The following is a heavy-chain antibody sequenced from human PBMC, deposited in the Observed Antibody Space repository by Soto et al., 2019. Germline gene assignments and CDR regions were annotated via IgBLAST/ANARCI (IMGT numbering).Heavy chain of an antibody. D-gene: IGHD3-3*01. CDR2: MNPNSGNT. V-gene: IGHV1-8*01. CDR3: ARENGIFGVVIIPGSYYYMDV. J-gene: IGHJ6*03. Sequence: EASVKVSCKASGYTFTSYDINWVRQATGQGLEWMGWMNPNSGNTGYAQKFQGRVTMTRNTSISTAYMELSSLRSEDTAVYYCARENGIFGVVIIPGSYYYMDVWGKGTTVTVSS. CDR1: GYTFTSYD.